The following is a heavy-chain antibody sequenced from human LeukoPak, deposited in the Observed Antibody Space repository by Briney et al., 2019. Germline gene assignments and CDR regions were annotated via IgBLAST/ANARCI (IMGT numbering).Heavy chain of an antibody. J-gene: IGHJ3*02. CDR3: AKDRRSGPPDAFDM. CDR2: IRGSGDST. CDR1: GLTFSSYG. D-gene: IGHD3-10*01. V-gene: IGHV3-23*01. Sequence: GGSLRLSCAASGLTFSSYGMSWVRQGPGKGLEWVSAIRGSGDSTYYVDSVKGRSTIPRDHSKNTVYLQMNSLGAEDTAVYYCAKDRRSGPPDAFDMWGQGTMVTVSS.